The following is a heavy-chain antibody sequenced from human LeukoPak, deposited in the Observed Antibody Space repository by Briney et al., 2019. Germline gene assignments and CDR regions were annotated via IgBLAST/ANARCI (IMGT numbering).Heavy chain of an antibody. CDR1: GYTFTGYY. Sequence: GASVKVSCKXSGYTFTGYYMHWVRQAPGQGLEWMGLINPNSGGTNYAQNFQGRVTMTRDTSISTAYMEVSSLISDDTAVYYCARDLGRDGYNYYSWGQGTLVTVSS. D-gene: IGHD5-24*01. CDR2: INPNSGGT. J-gene: IGHJ4*02. V-gene: IGHV1-2*06. CDR3: ARDLGRDGYNYYS.